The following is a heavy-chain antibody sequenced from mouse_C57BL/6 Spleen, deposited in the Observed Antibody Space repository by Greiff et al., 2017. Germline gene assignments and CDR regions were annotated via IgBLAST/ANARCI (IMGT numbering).Heavy chain of an antibody. CDR3: ARAGYYAMGY. CDR1: GYSFTGYY. J-gene: IGHJ4*01. Sequence: VQLQQSGPELVKPGASVKISCKASGYSFTGYYMNWVKQSPEKSLEWIGEINPSTGGTTYNQKFKAKATLTVDKSSSTAYMQLKSLTSEDSAVYYCARAGYYAMGYWGQGASVTVSS. V-gene: IGHV1-42*01. CDR2: INPSTGGT.